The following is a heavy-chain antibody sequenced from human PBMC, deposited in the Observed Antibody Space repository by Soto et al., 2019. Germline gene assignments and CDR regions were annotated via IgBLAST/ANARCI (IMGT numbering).Heavy chain of an antibody. CDR1: GGTFSSYA. V-gene: IGHV1-69*13. D-gene: IGHD5-12*01. CDR2: IIPIFGTA. J-gene: IGHJ4*02. CDR3: ARVNVEYSGYGPNDY. Sequence: SVKVSCKASGGTFSSYAISWVRQAPGQGLEWMGGIIPIFGTANYAQKFQGRVTVTADESTSTAYMELSSLRSEDTAVYYCARVNVEYSGYGPNDYWGQGTLVTVSS.